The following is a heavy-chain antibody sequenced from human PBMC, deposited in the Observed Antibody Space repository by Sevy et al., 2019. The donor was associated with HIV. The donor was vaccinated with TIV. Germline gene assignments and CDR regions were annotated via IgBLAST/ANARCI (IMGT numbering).Heavy chain of an antibody. D-gene: IGHD6-13*01. J-gene: IGHJ4*02. CDR2: ITSNGGST. CDR1: GFTFSSSA. V-gene: IGHV3-23*01. CDR3: ARGRAIAAAGTLDY. Sequence: GGSLRLSCAASGFTFSSSAMTWVRQAPGKGLEWVSAITSNGGSTFYADSVKGRFTISRDISQNTLYLQMISLRPEDSAIYYCARGRAIAAAGTLDYWGQGTLVTVSS.